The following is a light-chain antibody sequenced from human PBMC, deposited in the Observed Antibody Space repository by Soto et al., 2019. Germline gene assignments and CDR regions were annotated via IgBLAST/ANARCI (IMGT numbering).Light chain of an antibody. CDR1: HSVSSD. J-gene: IGKJ4*01. Sequence: EIVLTQSPATLSLSPGERATLSCRASHSVSSDLLWYQQKPGQSPRLLISNASNRATGIPARFSGSGSGTDFTLTISRLEREEFAVYYCQQRNKWPLTFGGGTRVEIK. CDR3: QQRNKWPLT. V-gene: IGKV3-11*01. CDR2: NAS.